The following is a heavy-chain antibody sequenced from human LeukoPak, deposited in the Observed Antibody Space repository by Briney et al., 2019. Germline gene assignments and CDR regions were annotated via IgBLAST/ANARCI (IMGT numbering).Heavy chain of an antibody. Sequence: SETLSLTCTVSGGSISSYYRSWIRQPPGKGLEWIGYIYYCGSTNYNPSLKSRVTISVDTSKNQFSLKLSSVTAADTAVYYCARGRYDSSGYYTTVDYWGQGTLVTVSS. CDR2: IYYCGST. V-gene: IGHV4-59*01. J-gene: IGHJ4*02. CDR1: GGSISSYY. CDR3: ARGRYDSSGYYTTVDY. D-gene: IGHD3-22*01.